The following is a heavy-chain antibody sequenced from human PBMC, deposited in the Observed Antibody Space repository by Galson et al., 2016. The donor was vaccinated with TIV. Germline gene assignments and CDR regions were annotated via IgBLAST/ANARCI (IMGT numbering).Heavy chain of an antibody. CDR1: GYSFINHD. D-gene: IGHD3-16*01. Sequence: SVKVSCKASGYSFINHDINWVRQATGQGLEWMGWMNPHSGNTGYAQKFQGRVTMTRNTAISTAYMELNSLTSEDTAVYYCARAVGGNWFDPWGQGTLVTVSS. CDR2: MNPHSGNT. V-gene: IGHV1-8*02. CDR3: ARAVGGNWFDP. J-gene: IGHJ5*02.